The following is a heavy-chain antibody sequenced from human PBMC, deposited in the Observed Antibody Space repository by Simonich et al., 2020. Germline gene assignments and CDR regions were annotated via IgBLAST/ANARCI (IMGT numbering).Heavy chain of an antibody. CDR3: ARDGLGTAYYYYMDV. V-gene: IGHV3-7*01. D-gene: IGHD7-27*01. J-gene: IGHJ6*03. CDR2: IKQDGSEK. Sequence: EVQLVESGGGLVQPGGSPRLSCAASGFTFSSYWRSWVRQAPGKGLEWVANIKQDGSEKYYVDSVKGRFTISRDNAKNSLYLQMNSLRAEDTAVYYCARDGLGTAYYYYMDVWGKGTTVTVSS. CDR1: GFTFSSYW.